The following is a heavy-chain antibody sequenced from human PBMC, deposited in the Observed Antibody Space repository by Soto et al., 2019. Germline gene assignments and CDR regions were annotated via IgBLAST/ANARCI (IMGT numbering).Heavy chain of an antibody. Sequence: ESLNVSYVGCCYRFTFYWLRRVLQQPGKGLEWMGIIYPGDSDTNYSPSFQGRVTISADKSISTAYLQWSSLKASDTAMYYCARRGDYYYYYMEVWGKGTTVSVSS. CDR3: ARRGDYYYYYMEV. V-gene: IGHV5-51*01. CDR2: IYPGDSDT. CDR1: CYRFTFYW. J-gene: IGHJ6*03.